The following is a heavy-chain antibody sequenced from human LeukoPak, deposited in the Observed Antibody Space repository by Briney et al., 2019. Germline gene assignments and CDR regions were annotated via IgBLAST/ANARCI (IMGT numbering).Heavy chain of an antibody. J-gene: IGHJ2*01. Sequence: GGSLRLSCAASGFTFSSYAMSWVRQAPGKGLEWVSAISGSGGSTYYADSVKGRFTISRDNAKNSLYLQMNSLRAEDTALYHCARRGITMIVVTERYFDLWGRGTLVTVSS. CDR2: ISGSGGST. D-gene: IGHD3-22*01. CDR3: ARRGITMIVVTERYFDL. V-gene: IGHV3-23*01. CDR1: GFTFSSYA.